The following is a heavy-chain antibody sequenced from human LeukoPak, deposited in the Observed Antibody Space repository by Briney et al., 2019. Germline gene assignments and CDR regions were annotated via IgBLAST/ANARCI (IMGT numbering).Heavy chain of an antibody. J-gene: IGHJ4*02. CDR2: IYYSGST. Sequence: SETLSLTCTVSGGSISSGGYYWSWIRQHPGKGLEWIGYIYYSGSTYYNPSLKSRVTISVDTSKNQFSLKLSSVTAADTAVYYCARGRGLMITFGGVIANWGQGTLVTVSS. V-gene: IGHV4-31*03. CDR3: ARGRGLMITFGGVIAN. D-gene: IGHD3-16*02. CDR1: GGSISSGGYY.